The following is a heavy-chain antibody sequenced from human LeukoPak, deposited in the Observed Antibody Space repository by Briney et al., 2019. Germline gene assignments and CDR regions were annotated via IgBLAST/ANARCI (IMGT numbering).Heavy chain of an antibody. D-gene: IGHD3-22*01. Sequence: ASVKVSCKASGYTFTGYYMHWVRQAPGQGLEWMGWINPNSGGTNYAQKFQGRVTMTRDTSISTAYMELSRLRSDDTAVYYCARGWERITMIVVVITPPENYYMDVWGKGTTVTVSS. J-gene: IGHJ6*03. CDR2: INPNSGGT. V-gene: IGHV1-2*02. CDR3: ARGWERITMIVVVITPPENYYMDV. CDR1: GYTFTGYY.